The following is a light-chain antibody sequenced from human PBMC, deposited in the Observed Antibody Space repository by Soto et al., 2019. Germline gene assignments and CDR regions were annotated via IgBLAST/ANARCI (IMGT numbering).Light chain of an antibody. J-gene: IGKJ4*01. CDR3: QQATTFPLT. CDR2: GAS. Sequence: DIQMTQSPSTLPASVGDRVTITCRASQSISNWLAWYQQKPGKAPKLLIYGASTLQGGVPSRFSGSESGTDFTLTISSVQPEDFATYYCQQATTFPLTFGGGTKVDIK. CDR1: QSISNW. V-gene: IGKV1-12*01.